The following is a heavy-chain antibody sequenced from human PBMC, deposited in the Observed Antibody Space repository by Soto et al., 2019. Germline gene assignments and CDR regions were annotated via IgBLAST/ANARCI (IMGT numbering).Heavy chain of an antibody. Sequence: QVQLVQSGAEVKKPGSSVKVSCKASGGTFSSSAISWVRQAPGQGLEWMGGIIPIFGTANYAQKFQGRVMITADESTSTAYMELSSLRSEDTAVYYCARDEYFWRDPGWFDPWGQGTLVTVSS. V-gene: IGHV1-69*01. D-gene: IGHD3-3*01. CDR3: ARDEYFWRDPGWFDP. CDR2: IIPIFGTA. J-gene: IGHJ5*02. CDR1: GGTFSSSA.